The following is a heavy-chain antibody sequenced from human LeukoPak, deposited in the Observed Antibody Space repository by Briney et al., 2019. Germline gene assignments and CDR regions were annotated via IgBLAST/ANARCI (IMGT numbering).Heavy chain of an antibody. D-gene: IGHD3-10*02. CDR1: GFTFSPYW. Sequence: PGGSLRLPCAASGFTFSPYWMHWVRQAPGKGLVWVSRINTDGSSTNYADSVKGRFTISRDNAKNSLYLQMNSLRAEDTAVYYCAELGITMIGGVWGKGTTVTISS. CDR3: AELGITMIGGV. CDR2: INTDGSST. V-gene: IGHV3-74*01. J-gene: IGHJ6*04.